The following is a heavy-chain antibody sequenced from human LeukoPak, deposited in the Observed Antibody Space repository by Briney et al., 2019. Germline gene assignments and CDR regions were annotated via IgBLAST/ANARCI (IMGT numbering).Heavy chain of an antibody. CDR1: GYSIRSGYH. J-gene: IGHJ4*02. CDR2: IYYSGST. CDR3: ARHMGRWLQLSFDY. V-gene: IGHV4-38-2*01. D-gene: IGHD5-24*01. Sequence: SETLSLTCAVSGYSIRSGYHWGWIRQPPGKGLEWIGSIYYSGSTYYNPSLKSRVTISIDTSKNQFSLKLSSVTAADTAVYYCARHMGRWLQLSFDYWGQGTLVTVSS.